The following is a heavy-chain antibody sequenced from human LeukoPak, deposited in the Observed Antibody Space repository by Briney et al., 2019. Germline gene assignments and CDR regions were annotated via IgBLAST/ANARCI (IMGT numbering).Heavy chain of an antibody. D-gene: IGHD2-8*02. Sequence: SQTLSLTCAISGDGVSSNSAAWNWIRHSPSRGLEWLGRTYHRSKWYSESALSLKGRITVNPDTSKNQFSMQLNSVGPEDTAVYYCARTTGHFDYWGQGTLVTVSS. CDR3: ARTTGHFDY. V-gene: IGHV6-1*01. J-gene: IGHJ4*02. CDR2: TYHRSKWYS. CDR1: GDGVSSNSAA.